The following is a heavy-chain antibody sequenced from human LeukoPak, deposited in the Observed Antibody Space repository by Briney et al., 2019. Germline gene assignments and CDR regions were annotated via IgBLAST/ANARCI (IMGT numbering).Heavy chain of an antibody. CDR1: GFTFSSFS. Sequence: XSCAXSGFTFSSFSXNWVRQAPGKGLEWVSSISSSSSYIYYADSVKGRFTISRDNAKNSLYLQMNSLRAEDTAVYYCARHSHFDYWGQGTLVTVSS. J-gene: IGHJ4*02. CDR3: ARHSHFDY. CDR2: ISSSSSYI. V-gene: IGHV3-21*01.